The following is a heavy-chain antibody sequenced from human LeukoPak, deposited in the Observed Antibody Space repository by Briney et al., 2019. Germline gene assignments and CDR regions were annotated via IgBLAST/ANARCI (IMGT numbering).Heavy chain of an antibody. J-gene: IGHJ4*02. CDR1: GFTFNSYW. V-gene: IGHV3-7*01. CDR3: ARKRYGDYDF. Sequence: GSLRLSCAGSGFTFNSYWMSWVRQAPGKGLEWVANIKQDGSDKYYVHSVRGRFTISRDNAKNSLFLQMNSLRAEDTAVYYCARKRYGDYDFWGQGTLVTVSS. D-gene: IGHD4-17*01. CDR2: IKQDGSDK.